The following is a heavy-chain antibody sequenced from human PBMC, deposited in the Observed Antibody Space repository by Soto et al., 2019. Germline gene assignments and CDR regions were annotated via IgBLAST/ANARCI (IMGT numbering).Heavy chain of an antibody. CDR2: IFYSGST. CDR3: ASMIGDPVLSFDS. D-gene: IGHD3-10*02. CDR1: GGSISSYY. J-gene: IGHJ5*01. V-gene: IGHV4-59*01. Sequence: QVQLQESGPGLVKPSETLSLTYTVSGGSISSYYWSWIRQPPGKGLEWIGFIFYSGSTSYNPSLKSPVTISIDTSEHQFSLNLNSVTAADTAVYYCASMIGDPVLSFDSWGQGTLVAVSS.